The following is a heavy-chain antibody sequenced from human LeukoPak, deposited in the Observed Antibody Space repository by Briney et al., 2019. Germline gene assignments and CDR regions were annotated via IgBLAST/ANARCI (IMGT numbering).Heavy chain of an antibody. CDR2: IKQDGSEK. CDR3: ARVGYYDMELLGIDAFDI. Sequence: PGGSLRLSCAASGFTFSSYWMSWVRQAPGKGLEWVANIKQDGSEKYYVDSVKGRFTISRDNAKNSLYLQMNSLRAEDTAVYYCARVGYYDMELLGIDAFDIWGQGTMVTVSS. CDR1: GFTFSSYW. D-gene: IGHD3-22*01. J-gene: IGHJ3*02. V-gene: IGHV3-7*01.